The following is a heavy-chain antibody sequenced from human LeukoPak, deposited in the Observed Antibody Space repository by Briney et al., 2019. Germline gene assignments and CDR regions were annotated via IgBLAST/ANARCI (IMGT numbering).Heavy chain of an antibody. Sequence: ASVKVSCKASGYTFTSYGISWVRQAPGQGLEWMGWITAYNGNTNYAQKFRGRATMTTDTSTSTAYMELRSLRADDTAVYYCARTYHDSSGYYTGGYFDYWGQGTVVTVSS. V-gene: IGHV1-18*01. CDR2: ITAYNGNT. J-gene: IGHJ4*02. CDR1: GYTFTSYG. CDR3: ARTYHDSSGYYTGGYFDY. D-gene: IGHD3-22*01.